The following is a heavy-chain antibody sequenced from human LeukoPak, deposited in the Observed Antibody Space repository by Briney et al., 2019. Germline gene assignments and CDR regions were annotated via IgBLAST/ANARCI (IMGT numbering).Heavy chain of an antibody. V-gene: IGHV3-7*03. CDR1: GFTFSTSW. Sequence: GGSLRLSCAASGFTFSTSWMTWVRQAPGKGLDWLGNINPDGSTINYVDSVKGRFTFSRDNAKNSLYLQMNSLRAEDTAVYYCAKACRPSSIAAFLDYWGQGTLVTVSS. J-gene: IGHJ4*02. CDR3: AKACRPSSIAAFLDY. D-gene: IGHD6-6*01. CDR2: INPDGSTI.